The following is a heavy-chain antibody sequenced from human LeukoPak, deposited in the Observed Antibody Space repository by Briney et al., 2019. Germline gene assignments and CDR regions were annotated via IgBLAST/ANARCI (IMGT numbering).Heavy chain of an antibody. V-gene: IGHV1-2*02. CDR1: GYTFTGYY. CDR3: ARAGGGYSSGWGAFDI. D-gene: IGHD5-18*01. Sequence: ASVKVSCKASGYTFTGYYIHWVRQAPGQGLEWMGWINPDSGGTSSAQKFQGRVTMTRDTSISTAYMELNGLRSDDTAVYYCARAGGGYSSGWGAFDIWGQGTMVTVS. CDR2: INPDSGGT. J-gene: IGHJ3*02.